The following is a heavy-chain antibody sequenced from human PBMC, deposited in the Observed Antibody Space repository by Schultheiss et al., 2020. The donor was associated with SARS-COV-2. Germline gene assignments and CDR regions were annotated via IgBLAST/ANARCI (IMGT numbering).Heavy chain of an antibody. CDR3: AKRVVVTGMYGMDV. J-gene: IGHJ6*02. V-gene: IGHV3-23*01. CDR2: ISSSGGTT. Sequence: GGSLRLSCAASGFTFSSYAMSWVRQAPGKGLEWVSAISSSGGTTYYADSVKGRFTMSRDNSKNTLYLQMNSLRAEDTAVYYCAKRVVVTGMYGMDVWGQGTTVTVSS. CDR1: GFTFSSYA. D-gene: IGHD2-21*02.